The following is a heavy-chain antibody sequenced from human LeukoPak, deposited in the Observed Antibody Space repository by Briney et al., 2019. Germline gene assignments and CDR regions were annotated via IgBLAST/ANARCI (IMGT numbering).Heavy chain of an antibody. CDR2: INHSGST. Sequence: SETLSLTCAVYGGSFSGYYWSWIRQPPGKGLEWIGEINHSGSTNYNPSLKSRVTISVDTSKNQFSLKLSSVTAADTAVYYCARRRGYSGYPSVYMDVWGKGTTVTISS. CDR3: ARRRGYSGYPSVYMDV. V-gene: IGHV4-34*01. D-gene: IGHD5-12*01. J-gene: IGHJ6*03. CDR1: GGSFSGYY.